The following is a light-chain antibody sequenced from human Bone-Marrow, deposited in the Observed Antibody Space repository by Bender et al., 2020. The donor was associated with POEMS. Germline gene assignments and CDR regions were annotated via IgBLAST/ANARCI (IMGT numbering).Light chain of an antibody. CDR3: AAWEDGLGGGV. Sequence: QSVLTQPPSASGTPGQRVTISCSGSNSNIGTNAVNWYQQFPGTAPKLHIYSDNQRPSGVPDRFYAFKSGTSAALAIGGLQSEDEADYYCAAWEDGLGGGVFGGGTKLTVL. J-gene: IGLJ3*02. CDR2: SDN. V-gene: IGLV1-44*01. CDR1: NSNIGTNA.